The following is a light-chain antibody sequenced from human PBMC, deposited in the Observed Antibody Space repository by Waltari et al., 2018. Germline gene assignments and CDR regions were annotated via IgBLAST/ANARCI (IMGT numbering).Light chain of an antibody. V-gene: IGKV3-20*01. CDR2: GAS. Sequence: EIVLTQSPGTFSLSPGESATPSCRASQSVSRALAWYQQKPGQAPRLLIYGASNRATGIPDRFSGSGSGTDFSLTISSLEPEDFAVYYCQHYLRLPATFGQGTKVEIK. J-gene: IGKJ1*01. CDR1: QSVSRA. CDR3: QHYLRLPAT.